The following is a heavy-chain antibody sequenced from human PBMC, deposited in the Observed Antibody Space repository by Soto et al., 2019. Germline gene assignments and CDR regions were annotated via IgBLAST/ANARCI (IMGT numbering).Heavy chain of an antibody. D-gene: IGHD3-16*02. Sequence: QVQLQESGPGLVKPSQTLSLTCTVSGASISSGGYYWGWIRQHPGKGLEWIGFNYSIGTSYYNPSLASRITLSVDTSKNHFSLNLTSVTAADTAVYYCARVLRDVLSDRYYWYFDLWGRGTLVTVSS. CDR2: NYSIGTS. V-gene: IGHV4-31*03. CDR3: ARVLRDVLSDRYYWYFDL. J-gene: IGHJ2*01. CDR1: GASISSGGYY.